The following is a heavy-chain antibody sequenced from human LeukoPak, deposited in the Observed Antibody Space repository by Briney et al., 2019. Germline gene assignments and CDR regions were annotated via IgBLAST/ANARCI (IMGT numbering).Heavy chain of an antibody. CDR3: ARTRTGEDHAFDI. CDR2: IYYSGST. V-gene: IGHV4-39*07. CDR1: GGSVSSSSYY. J-gene: IGHJ3*02. Sequence: SETLSLTCTVSGGSVSSSSYYWGWIRQPPGKGLEWIGSIYYSGSTYYNPSLKSRVTISVDTSKNQFSLKLSSVTAADTAVYYCARTRTGEDHAFDIWGQGTMVTVSS. D-gene: IGHD1-1*01.